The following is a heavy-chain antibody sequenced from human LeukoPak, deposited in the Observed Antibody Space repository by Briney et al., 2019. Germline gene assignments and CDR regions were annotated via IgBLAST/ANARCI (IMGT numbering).Heavy chain of an antibody. V-gene: IGHV3-21*01. D-gene: IGHD2-2*01. CDR2: ISSSSSYI. CDR3: ARVAIQYYYGMDV. Sequence: GGSLRLSCAASGFTFSSYSMNWVRQAPGKGLEWVSSISSSSSYIYYADSVKGRFTISRDNAKNSLYLQMNSLRAEDTAVYYCARVAIQYYYGMDVWGQGTTVTVSS. CDR1: GFTFSSYS. J-gene: IGHJ6*02.